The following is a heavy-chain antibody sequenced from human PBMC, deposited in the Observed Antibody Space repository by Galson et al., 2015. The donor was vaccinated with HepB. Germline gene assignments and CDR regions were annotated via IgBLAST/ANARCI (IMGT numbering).Heavy chain of an antibody. V-gene: IGHV3-30*18. CDR3: AKDRGRITMVRGVMDV. CDR2: ISYDGSNK. D-gene: IGHD3-10*01. J-gene: IGHJ6*02. CDR1: GFTFSSYG. Sequence: SLRLSCAASGFTFSSYGMHWVRQAPGKGLEWVAVISYDGSNKYYADSVKGRFTISRDNSKNTLYLQMNSLRAEDTAVYYCAKDRGRITMVRGVMDVWGQGTTVTVSS.